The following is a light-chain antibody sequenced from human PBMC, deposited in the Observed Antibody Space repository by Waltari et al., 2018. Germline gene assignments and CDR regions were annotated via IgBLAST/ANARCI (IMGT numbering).Light chain of an antibody. CDR2: YDN. CDR1: SSNIKHNA. J-gene: IGLJ1*01. Sequence: QSVLTQPPSVSGAPRQRVTISCSGSSSNIKHNAVTWYQHLPGRAPKLLIRYDNLLPSGVSARFSASKSGTSASLAISGLQSDDEADYYCATWDDSLNAYVFGSGTKVTVV. V-gene: IGLV1-36*01. CDR3: ATWDDSLNAYV.